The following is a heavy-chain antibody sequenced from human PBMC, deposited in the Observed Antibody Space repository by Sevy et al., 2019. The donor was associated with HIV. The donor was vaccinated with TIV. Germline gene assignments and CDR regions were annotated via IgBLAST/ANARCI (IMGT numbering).Heavy chain of an antibody. D-gene: IGHD2-2*01. Sequence: GGSLRLSCAASGVIFSNYWMSWVRQAPGKGLEWVANIKQDGSEKYYVDSVKGRFTISRDNAKNSLYLQMNSLRAEDTAVYYCVRAGGDTVVVTTAIGILVMDVWGRGTTVTVSS. CDR3: VRAGGDTVVVTTAIGILVMDV. J-gene: IGHJ6*02. CDR2: IKQDGSEK. V-gene: IGHV3-7*01. CDR1: GVIFSNYW.